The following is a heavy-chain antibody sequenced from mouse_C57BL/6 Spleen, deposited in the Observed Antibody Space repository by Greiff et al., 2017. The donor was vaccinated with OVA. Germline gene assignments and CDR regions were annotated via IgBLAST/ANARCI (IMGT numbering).Heavy chain of an antibody. J-gene: IGHJ2*01. Sequence: QVQLQQPGAELVMPGASVKLSCKASGYTFTSYWMHWVKQRPGQGLEWIGEIDPSDSYTNYNQKFKGKSTLTVDKSSSTAYMQLSSLTSEDSAVYYCARSGPNSNFDYWGQGTTLTVSS. CDR3: ARSGPNSNFDY. V-gene: IGHV1-69*01. D-gene: IGHD4-1*01. CDR2: IDPSDSYT. CDR1: GYTFTSYW.